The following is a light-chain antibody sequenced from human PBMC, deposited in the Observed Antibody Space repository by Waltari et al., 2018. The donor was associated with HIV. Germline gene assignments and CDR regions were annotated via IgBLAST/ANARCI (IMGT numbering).Light chain of an antibody. V-gene: IGLV1-44*01. CDR1: SSNIGFNI. Sequence: QSVLTQPPSASGTPGQRVTISCSGSSSNIGFNIVNWYQQLPGAAPKLLIYTNNRRPSVFPDQSAGSRSDTAASLSINGLESEDEADYYFAARDDSLNRLVCGGGTKLTVL. CDR2: TNN. J-gene: IGLJ3*02. CDR3: AARDDSLNRLV.